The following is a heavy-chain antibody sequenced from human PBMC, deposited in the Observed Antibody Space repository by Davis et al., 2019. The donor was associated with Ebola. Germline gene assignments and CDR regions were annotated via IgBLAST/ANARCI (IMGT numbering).Heavy chain of an antibody. J-gene: IGHJ4*02. Sequence: ASVKVSCKASGYTFTGYYMHWVRQAPGQGLEWMGRINPNSGGTNYAQKFQGRVTMTRDTSISTAYMELSRLRSDDTAVYYCARGPRITMIVVVISIDYWGQGTLVTVSP. CDR1: GYTFTGYY. CDR2: INPNSGGT. D-gene: IGHD3-22*01. V-gene: IGHV1-2*06. CDR3: ARGPRITMIVVVISIDY.